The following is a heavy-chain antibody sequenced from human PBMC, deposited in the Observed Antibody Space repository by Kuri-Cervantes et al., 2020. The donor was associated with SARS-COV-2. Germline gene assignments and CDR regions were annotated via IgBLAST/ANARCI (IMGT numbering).Heavy chain of an antibody. CDR3: ARESTYTFDI. CDR1: GFTFTTFGM. Sequence: GSLRLSCAASGFTFTTFGMHWVRQSPGKGLQWIGEIFHDGSTKFNLSLPLRGRVTMSLDKSKNHFSLNLTSVTAADTAVYYCARESTYTFDIWGQGTLVTVSS. J-gene: IGHJ3*02. V-gene: IGHV4-4*02. D-gene: IGHD2-2*02. CDR2: IFHDGST.